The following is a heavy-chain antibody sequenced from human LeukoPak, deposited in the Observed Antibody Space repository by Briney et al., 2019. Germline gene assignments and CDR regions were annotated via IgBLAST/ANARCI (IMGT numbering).Heavy chain of an antibody. D-gene: IGHD5-18*01. CDR1: GGSSSIGGYY. V-gene: IGHV4-39*01. Sequence: SETLSLTCSVSGGSSSIGGYYWGWVRQPPAKGLEWIGGISYSGTTYYNPSLKSRVTISADTSNNQFSLKLSSVTAADTAVYYCARHRHSHHYDYWGQGTLVTVSS. CDR3: ARHRHSHHYDY. CDR2: ISYSGTT. J-gene: IGHJ4*02.